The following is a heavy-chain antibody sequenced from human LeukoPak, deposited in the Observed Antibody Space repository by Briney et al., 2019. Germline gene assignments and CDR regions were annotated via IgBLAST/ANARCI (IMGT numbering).Heavy chain of an antibody. V-gene: IGHV1-2*02. Sequence: GASVKVSCKASGYTFTSYGISWVRQAPGQGLEWMGWINPNSGGTNYAQKFQGRVTMTRDTSISTAYMELSRLRSDDTAVYYCARSPDEVVIGYWGQGTLVTVSS. J-gene: IGHJ4*02. CDR1: GYTFTSYG. D-gene: IGHD3-22*01. CDR2: INPNSGGT. CDR3: ARSPDEVVIGY.